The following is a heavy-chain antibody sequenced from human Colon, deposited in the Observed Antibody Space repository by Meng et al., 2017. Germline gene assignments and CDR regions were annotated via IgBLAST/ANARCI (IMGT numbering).Heavy chain of an antibody. J-gene: IGHJ5*02. CDR1: GGPIRSNYG. V-gene: IGHV4-4*02. D-gene: IGHD3-22*01. CDR3: ARYYYDSSGVTYFDP. CDR2: IHHGGTT. Sequence: GRLRGSGPGLVTPSGTPSLTWAVSGGPIRSNYGWSWVRQSPKKGLEWIGEIHHGGTTNYNPSLKSRVTISVDTSKNQFSLNLRSVTAADTAVYYCARYYYDSSGVTYFDPWGQGTLVTVSS.